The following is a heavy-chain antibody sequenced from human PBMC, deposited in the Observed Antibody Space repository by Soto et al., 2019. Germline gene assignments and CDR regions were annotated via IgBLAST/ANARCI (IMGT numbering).Heavy chain of an antibody. Sequence: PSETLSLTCAVSGGSISSGGYSWSWIRQPPGKGLEWIGYIYHSGSTYYNPSLKSRVTISVDRSKNQFSLKLSSVTAADTAVYYCASRTTGGYFDYWGQGTLVTVSS. CDR1: GGSISSGGYS. D-gene: IGHD1-1*01. CDR2: IYHSGST. CDR3: ASRTTGGYFDY. V-gene: IGHV4-30-2*01. J-gene: IGHJ4*02.